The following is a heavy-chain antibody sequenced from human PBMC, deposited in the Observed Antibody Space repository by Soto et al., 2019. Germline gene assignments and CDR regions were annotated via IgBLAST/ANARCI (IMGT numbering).Heavy chain of an antibody. V-gene: IGHV3-74*01. CDR3: ARDREVVTAILGY. CDR1: GFTFSSYW. Sequence: EVQLVESGGGLVQPGGSLRLSCAASGFTFSSYWMHWVRQAPGKGLVWVSRINSNGSSTRYADSVKGRFTISRDNAKNTLYLPMNSLRAEDTAVYYCARDREVVTAILGYWGQGTLVTVSS. D-gene: IGHD2-21*02. J-gene: IGHJ4*02. CDR2: INSNGSST.